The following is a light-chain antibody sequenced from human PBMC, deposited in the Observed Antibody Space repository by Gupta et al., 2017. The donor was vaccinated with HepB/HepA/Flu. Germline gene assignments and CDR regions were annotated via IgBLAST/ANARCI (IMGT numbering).Light chain of an antibody. CDR1: SSDVGSYNL. Sequence: ISCTGTSSDVGSYNLVSWYQQHPGKAPKLIIYEVSKRPSGVSNRFSGSKSGNTASLTISGLQAEDEADYYCCSYAGSSTFYVFGTGTKVTVL. V-gene: IGLV2-23*02. CDR2: EVS. CDR3: CSYAGSSTFYV. J-gene: IGLJ1*01.